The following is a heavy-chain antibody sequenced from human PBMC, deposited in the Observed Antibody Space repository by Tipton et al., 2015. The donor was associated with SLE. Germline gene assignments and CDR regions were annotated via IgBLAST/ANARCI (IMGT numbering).Heavy chain of an antibody. CDR2: INHSGST. Sequence: TLSLTCAVYGGSISSGGYYWSWIRQPPGKGLEWIGEINHSGSTNYNPSLKSRVTISVDTSKNQFSLKLSSVTAADTAVYYCARDSSGSSGVDYWGQGTLVTVSS. J-gene: IGHJ4*02. V-gene: IGHV4-34*01. D-gene: IGHD1-26*01. CDR1: GGSISSGGYY. CDR3: ARDSSGSSGVDY.